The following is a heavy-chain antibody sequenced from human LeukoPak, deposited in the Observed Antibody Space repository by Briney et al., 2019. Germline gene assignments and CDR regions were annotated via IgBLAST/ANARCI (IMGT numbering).Heavy chain of an antibody. CDR3: ARAFEWELSY. J-gene: IGHJ4*02. V-gene: IGHV3-48*04. D-gene: IGHD1-26*01. CDR2: ISNSSSTI. Sequence: GGSLRLSCAASGFTFSSYSMNWVRQAPGKGLEWVSYISNSSSTIYYADSVKGRFTISRDNAKNSLYLQMNSLRAEDTAVYYCARAFEWELSYWGQGTLVTVSS. CDR1: GFTFSSYS.